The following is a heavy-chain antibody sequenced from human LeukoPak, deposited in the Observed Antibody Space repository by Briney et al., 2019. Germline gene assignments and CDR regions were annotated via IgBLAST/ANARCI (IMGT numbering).Heavy chain of an antibody. V-gene: IGHV5-51*01. CDR3: ARHWAGQQPEY. CDR2: IYPGDSDA. CDR1: QYSFTNYW. J-gene: IGHJ4*02. Sequence: GESLKISCKASQYSFTNYWIGWVRQMPGKGLEWMGSIYPGDSDARYSPSFQGQVTISADKSISTAYLQWCSLKASDTAMYYCARHWAGQQPEYWGQGTLVTVSS. D-gene: IGHD1-14*01.